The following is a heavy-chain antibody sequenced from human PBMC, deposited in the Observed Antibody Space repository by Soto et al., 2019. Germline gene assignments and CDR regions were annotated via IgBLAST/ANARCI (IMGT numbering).Heavy chain of an antibody. J-gene: IGHJ3*02. CDR1: GGSISSGGYY. V-gene: IGHV4-31*03. Sequence: QVQLQESGPGLVKPSQTLSLTCTVSGGSISSGGYYWSWIRQHPGKGLEWIGYIYYSGSTYYNPSLKSRVTISVDTSKNQFSLQLSSVTAADTAVYYCARAGAYYYDSSGYKDAFDIWGQGTMVTVSS. CDR3: ARAGAYYYDSSGYKDAFDI. D-gene: IGHD3-22*01. CDR2: IYYSGST.